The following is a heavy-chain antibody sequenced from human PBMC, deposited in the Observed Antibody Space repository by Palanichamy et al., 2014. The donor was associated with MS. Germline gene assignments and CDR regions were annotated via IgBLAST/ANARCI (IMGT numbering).Heavy chain of an antibody. V-gene: IGHV3-30*18. CDR3: AKNAGDPNWFDP. J-gene: IGHJ5*02. Sequence: QVQLVEPGGGVVQPGRSLRLSCAASGFTFSSYGMHWVCQAPGKGLEWVAVISYDGSNKYYADSVKGRFTISRDNSKNTLYLQMNSLRAEGTAVYYCAKNAGDPNWFDPWGQGTLVTVSS. CDR1: GFTFSSYG. D-gene: IGHD3-10*01. CDR2: ISYDGSNK.